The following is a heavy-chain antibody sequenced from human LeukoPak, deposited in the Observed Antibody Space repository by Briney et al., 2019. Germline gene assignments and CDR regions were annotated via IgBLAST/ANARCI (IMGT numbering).Heavy chain of an antibody. V-gene: IGHV3-48*03. CDR1: GFTFSSYE. D-gene: IGHD3-10*01. J-gene: IGHJ6*03. CDR3: ARGADKRYYYGSGSSRGYYYYMDV. CDR2: ISSSGSTI. Sequence: PGGSLRLSCAASGFTFSSYEMNWVRQAPGKGLEWVSYISSSGSTIYYADSVKGRFTISRDNAKNSLYLQMNSLRAEDTAVYYCARGADKRYYYGSGSSRGYYYYMDVWGKGTTVTISS.